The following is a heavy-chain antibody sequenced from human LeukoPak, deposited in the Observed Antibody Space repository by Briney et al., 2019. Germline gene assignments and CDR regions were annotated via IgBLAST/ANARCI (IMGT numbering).Heavy chain of an antibody. CDR3: AKDLLYYGSSGTLSGDY. J-gene: IGHJ4*02. Sequence: LAGGSLRLSCAASGFTFSSYAMSWVRQAPGKGLEWVSAISGSGGSTYYADSVKGRFTISRDNSKNTLYLQMNSLRAEDTAVYYCAKDLLYYGSSGTLSGDYWGQGTLVTVSS. D-gene: IGHD3-22*01. CDR1: GFTFSSYA. CDR2: ISGSGGST. V-gene: IGHV3-23*01.